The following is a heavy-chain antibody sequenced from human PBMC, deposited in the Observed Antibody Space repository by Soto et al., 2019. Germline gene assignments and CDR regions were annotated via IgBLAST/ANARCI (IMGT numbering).Heavy chain of an antibody. J-gene: IGHJ6*02. CDR2: IYYSGST. V-gene: IGHV4-39*01. CDR1: GGSISSSSYY. CDR3: ARLTYFFFGMVV. Sequence: PSETLSLTCTVSGGSISSSSYYWGWIRQPPGKGLEWIGSIYYSGSTYYNPSLKSRVTISVDTSKNQFSLKLSSVTAADTAVYSWARLTYFFFGMVVWGQGTMVTVSS.